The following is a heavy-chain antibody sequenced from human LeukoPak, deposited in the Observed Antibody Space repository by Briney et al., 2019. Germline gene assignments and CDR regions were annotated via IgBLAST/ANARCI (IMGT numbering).Heavy chain of an antibody. CDR3: ARPTPGEFSFLINY. CDR1: GFTFSSYA. D-gene: IGHD3-16*02. J-gene: IGHJ4*02. CDR2: ISNDGSNE. V-gene: IGHV3-30*01. Sequence: PGRSLRLSCAASGFTFSSYAMHWVRQAPGKGLEWVAIISNDGSNEHSADSVKGRFTISRDNSKNTLYLQMNSLRAEDTAVYYCARPTPGEFSFLINYWGQGTLVTVSS.